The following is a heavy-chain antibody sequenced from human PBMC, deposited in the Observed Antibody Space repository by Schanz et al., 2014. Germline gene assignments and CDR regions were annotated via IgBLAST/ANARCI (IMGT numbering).Heavy chain of an antibody. D-gene: IGHD2-15*01. J-gene: IGHJ5*02. Sequence: VQLVESGGGLVKPGGSLRLSCAASGFTLSSYALSWVRQSPGQGLEWVSAINTASTTYYADSVEGRFTVSRDHSKNAVYLHMSRLRDEDTTVYYCAKDMNRDATAPETWGQGTLVVVSS. CDR2: INTASTT. CDR3: AKDMNRDATAPET. CDR1: GFTLSSYA. V-gene: IGHV3-23*04.